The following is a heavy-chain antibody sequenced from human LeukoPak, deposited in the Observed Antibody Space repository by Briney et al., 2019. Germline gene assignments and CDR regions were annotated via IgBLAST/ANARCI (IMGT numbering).Heavy chain of an antibody. Sequence: SETLSLTCTVSGGSISSSSYYWGWIRQPPGKGLEWIGSIYYSGSTYYNPSLKSRVTISVDTSKNQFSLKLSSVTAADTAVYYCARDPIDHITMVRGVIRYYGMDVWGQGTTVTVSS. CDR2: IYYSGST. CDR3: ARDPIDHITMVRGVIRYYGMDV. J-gene: IGHJ6*02. D-gene: IGHD3-10*01. V-gene: IGHV4-39*07. CDR1: GGSISSSSYY.